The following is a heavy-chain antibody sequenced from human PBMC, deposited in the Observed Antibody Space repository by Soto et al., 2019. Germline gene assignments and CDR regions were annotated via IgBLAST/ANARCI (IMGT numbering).Heavy chain of an antibody. J-gene: IGHJ5*02. Sequence: PGGSLRLSCAASGFTFSSYAMSWVRQAPGKGLEWVSAISGSGGSTYYADSVKGRFTISRDNSKNTLYLQMSSLRAEDTAVYYCAKTEYYYDSSGYYGWSPNWFDPWGQGTLVTAPQ. CDR2: ISGSGGST. D-gene: IGHD3-22*01. CDR3: AKTEYYYDSSGYYGWSPNWFDP. V-gene: IGHV3-23*01. CDR1: GFTFSSYA.